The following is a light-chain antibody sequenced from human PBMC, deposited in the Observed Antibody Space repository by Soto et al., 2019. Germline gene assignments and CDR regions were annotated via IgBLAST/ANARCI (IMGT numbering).Light chain of an antibody. CDR1: GSDIGRHTY. J-gene: IGLJ1*01. CDR3: SAYTVSRTYV. Sequence: QSALTQPASVSGSPGKSITISCTGTGSDIGRHTYVSWYQQHPGKAPKLMIFEVSVRPSGVSDRFSGSKSGNTASLTISGLQGEDEADYYCSAYTVSRTYVFGTGTKVTVL. V-gene: IGLV2-14*01. CDR2: EVS.